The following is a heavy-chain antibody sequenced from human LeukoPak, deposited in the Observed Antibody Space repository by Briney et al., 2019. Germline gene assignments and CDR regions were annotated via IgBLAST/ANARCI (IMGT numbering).Heavy chain of an antibody. CDR1: GYTFTSYD. Sequence: ASVKVSCKASGYTFTSYDTNWVRQATGQGLEWMGWMNPNSGNTGYAQKFQGRVTMTRNTSIGTAYMELSSLRSEDTAVYYCAILPIMITFGGVNAFDIWGQGTMVTVSS. V-gene: IGHV1-8*01. J-gene: IGHJ3*02. CDR3: AILPIMITFGGVNAFDI. CDR2: MNPNSGNT. D-gene: IGHD3-16*01.